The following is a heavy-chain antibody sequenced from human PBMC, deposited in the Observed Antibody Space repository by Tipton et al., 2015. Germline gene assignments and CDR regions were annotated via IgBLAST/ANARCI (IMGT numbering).Heavy chain of an antibody. J-gene: IGHJ6*02. CDR3: ARSIVGATSYYFGMDV. D-gene: IGHD1-26*01. CDR2: INPNSGGT. V-gene: IGHV1-2*04. Sequence: QSGPEVKQTGSSVRVSCKASGGTFSAHSLTWVRQAPGQGLEWMGWINPNSGGTNYAQKFQGWVTMTRDTSISTAYMELNRLRSDDTAVYYCARSIVGATSYYFGMDVWGQGTTVTVSS. CDR1: GGTFSAHS.